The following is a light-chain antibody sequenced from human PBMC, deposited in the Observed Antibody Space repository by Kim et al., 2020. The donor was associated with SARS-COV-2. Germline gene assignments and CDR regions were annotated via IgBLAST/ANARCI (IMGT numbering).Light chain of an antibody. J-gene: IGLJ2*01. V-gene: IGLV6-57*03. CDR3: QSYNRDNVI. CDR2: EDD. CDR1: SGSIDDNY. Sequence: GKTVTISCTRSSGSIDDNYVQWYQQRPGGVPTTVIYEDDQRPSGVSDRFSGSSDNSSNSAALTISGLRTEDEADYYCQSYNRDNVIFGGGTKVTVL.